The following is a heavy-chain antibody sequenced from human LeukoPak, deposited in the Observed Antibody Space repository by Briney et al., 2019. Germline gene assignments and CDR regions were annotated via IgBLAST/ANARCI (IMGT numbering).Heavy chain of an antibody. Sequence: KPSETLSLTCTVSGGSISSYYWSWIRQPPGKGLEWIGYIYYSGSTNYNPSLKSRVTISVDTSKNQFSLKLSSVTAADTAVYYCARHLDDFWSGYYYYYYGMDVWGQGTTVTVSS. D-gene: IGHD3-3*01. CDR3: ARHLDDFWSGYYYYYYGMDV. J-gene: IGHJ6*02. V-gene: IGHV4-59*08. CDR2: IYYSGST. CDR1: GGSISSYY.